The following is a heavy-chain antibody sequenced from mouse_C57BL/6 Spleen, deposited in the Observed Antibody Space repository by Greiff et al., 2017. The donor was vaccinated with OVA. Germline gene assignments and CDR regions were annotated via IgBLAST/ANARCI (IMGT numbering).Heavy chain of an antibody. CDR1: GYTFTSYW. J-gene: IGHJ2*01. Sequence: VQLKQPGAELVKPGASVKMSCKASGYTFTSYWITWVKQRPGQGLEWIGDIYPGSGSTNYNEKFKSKATLTVDTSSSTAYMQLSSLTSEDSAVYYCARGEGIYDGYYNYFDYWGQGTTLTVSS. CDR3: ARGEGIYDGYYNYFDY. CDR2: IYPGSGST. V-gene: IGHV1-55*01. D-gene: IGHD2-3*01.